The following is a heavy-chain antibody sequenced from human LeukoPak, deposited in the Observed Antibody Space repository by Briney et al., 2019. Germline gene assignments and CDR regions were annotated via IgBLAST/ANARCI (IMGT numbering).Heavy chain of an antibody. Sequence: SQTLSLTCAVSGGSITSGAYYWSWIRQPPGKGLEWIGEINHSGSTNYNPSLKSRVTISVDTSKNQFSLKLSSVTAADTAVYYCARGLSGARGGYWGQGTLVTVSS. CDR1: GGSITSGAYY. CDR3: ARGLSGARGGY. J-gene: IGHJ4*02. V-gene: IGHV4-34*01. D-gene: IGHD6-19*01. CDR2: INHSGST.